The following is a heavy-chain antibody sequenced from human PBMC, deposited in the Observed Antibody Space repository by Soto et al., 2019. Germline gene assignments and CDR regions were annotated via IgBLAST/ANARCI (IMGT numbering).Heavy chain of an antibody. CDR1: GFIFSAYG. V-gene: IGHV3-33*01. J-gene: IGHJ5*01. CDR2: IWNNGINK. D-gene: IGHD1-26*01. Sequence: GGSLRLSCAASGFIFSAYGIHWVRQAPGKGLEWVAIIWNNGINKDYADSVKGRFTISRDNSKNMLDLQMNSLRVEDTAVYYCARLAYSNYLGGLDSWGQGTLVTVSS. CDR3: ARLAYSNYLGGLDS.